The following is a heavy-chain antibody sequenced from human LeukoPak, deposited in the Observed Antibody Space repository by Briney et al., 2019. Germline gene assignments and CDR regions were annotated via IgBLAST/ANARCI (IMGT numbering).Heavy chain of an antibody. CDR1: GFSFSNNW. D-gene: IGHD3-10*01. CDR3: AAGGDYYYHMDV. J-gene: IGHJ6*03. V-gene: IGHV3-7*01. CDR2: INQDGSEK. Sequence: GGSLRLSCAASGFSFSNNWMSWVRQAPGKGLEWVANINQDGSEKYYVDSVKGRFTISRDNAKNSLSLQMNSLRAEDTSVYYCAAGGDYYYHMDVWGKGTTVTVSS.